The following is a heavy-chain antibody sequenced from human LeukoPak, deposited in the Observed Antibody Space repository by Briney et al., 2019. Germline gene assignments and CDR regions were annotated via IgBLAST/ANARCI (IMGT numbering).Heavy chain of an antibody. CDR3: ASPSFTCSGGSRPYDY. D-gene: IGHD2-15*01. CDR1: GGTFSSYA. Sequence: ASVKVSCKASGGTFSSYAISWVRQAPGQGLEWMGRIIPIFGTANYAQKFQGRVTITTDESTSTAYMELSSLRSEDTAVYYCASPSFTCSGGSRPYDYWGQGTLVTVSS. V-gene: IGHV1-69*05. J-gene: IGHJ4*02. CDR2: IIPIFGTA.